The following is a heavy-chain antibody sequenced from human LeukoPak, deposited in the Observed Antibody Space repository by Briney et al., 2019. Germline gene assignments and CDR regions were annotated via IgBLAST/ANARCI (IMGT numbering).Heavy chain of an antibody. D-gene: IGHD6-19*01. CDR1: GFTFDDYG. CDR3: ARSSGSGWSYYFDY. V-gene: IGHV3-20*04. CDR2: INWNGGST. J-gene: IGHJ4*02. Sequence: PGGSLRLSCAPSGFTFDDYGMSWVRQAPGKGLEWVSGINWNGGSTGYADSVKGRFTISRDNAKNSLYLQMNSLRAEDTALYYCARSSGSGWSYYFDYWGQGTLVTVSS.